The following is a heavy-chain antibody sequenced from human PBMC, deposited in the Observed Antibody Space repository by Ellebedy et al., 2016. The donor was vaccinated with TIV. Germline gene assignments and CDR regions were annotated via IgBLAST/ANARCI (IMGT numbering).Heavy chain of an antibody. J-gene: IGHJ4*02. V-gene: IGHV1-2*02. Sequence: AASVTVSCKTSGYTFTDYHIHWVRQAPGQGLEWMGWIYPSRGDTQYAQKFQGRVTMTRDTSITTAYMELNRLTSEDTAVYYCASVTFSSLSPFDYWGQGTLVTVTS. CDR1: GYTFTDYH. D-gene: IGHD2-2*01. CDR2: IYPSRGDT. CDR3: ASVTFSSLSPFDY.